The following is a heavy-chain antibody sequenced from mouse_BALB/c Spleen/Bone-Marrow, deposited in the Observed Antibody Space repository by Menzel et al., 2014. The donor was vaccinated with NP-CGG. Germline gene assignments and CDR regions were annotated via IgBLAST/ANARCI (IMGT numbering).Heavy chain of an antibody. CDR3: ARSGSSSGYFDY. Sequence: EVQRVESGGGLVQPGGSRKLSCAASGFTFSSFGMHWVRQAPEKGLEWVAYISSGSSTIYYADTVMGRFTISRDNPKNTLFLQMTSLRSEDTAMYHCARSGSSSGYFDYWGQGTTLTVSS. CDR2: ISSGSSTI. V-gene: IGHV5-17*02. J-gene: IGHJ2*01. CDR1: GFTFSSFG. D-gene: IGHD1-1*01.